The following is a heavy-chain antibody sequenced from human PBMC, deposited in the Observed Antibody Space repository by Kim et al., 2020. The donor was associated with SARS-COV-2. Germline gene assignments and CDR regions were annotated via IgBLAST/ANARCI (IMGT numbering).Heavy chain of an antibody. CDR1: GFTFSSYG. V-gene: IGHV3-30*18. D-gene: IGHD2-2*01. CDR2: ISYDGSNK. Sequence: GGSLRLSCAASGFTFSSYGMHWVRQAPGKGLEWVAVISYDGSNKYYADSVKGRFTISRDNSKNTLYLQMNSLRAEDTAVYYCAKEGYCSSTSCYAFDYWG. J-gene: IGHJ4*01. CDR3: AKEGYCSSTSCYAFDY.